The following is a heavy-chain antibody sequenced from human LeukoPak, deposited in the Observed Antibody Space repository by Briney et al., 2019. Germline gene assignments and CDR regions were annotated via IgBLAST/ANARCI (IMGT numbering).Heavy chain of an antibody. J-gene: IGHJ3*02. V-gene: IGHV5-10-1*01. CDR3: ARHRVIADAFDI. D-gene: IGHD2-21*01. Sequence: GESLKISCKGSGYSFTSYWISWVRQMPGKGLEWMGRIDPSDSYSNYSPSFQGHVTISADKSISTAYLQWSSLKASDTAMYYCARHRVIADAFDIWGQGTMVTVSS. CDR2: IDPSDSYS. CDR1: GYSFTSYW.